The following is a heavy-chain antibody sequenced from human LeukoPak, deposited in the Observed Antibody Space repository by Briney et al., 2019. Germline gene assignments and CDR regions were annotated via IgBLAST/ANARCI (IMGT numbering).Heavy chain of an antibody. CDR3: ARDQPDY. Sequence: PGGSLRLSCAASGFTFSSYEMNWVRQAPGKGLEWVSYISSSGNTIYYADSVKGRFTISRVNAKNSLYLQMNSLRAEDTAVYYCARDQPDYWGQGTLVTVSS. V-gene: IGHV3-48*03. CDR2: ISSSGNTI. J-gene: IGHJ4*02. CDR1: GFTFSSYE.